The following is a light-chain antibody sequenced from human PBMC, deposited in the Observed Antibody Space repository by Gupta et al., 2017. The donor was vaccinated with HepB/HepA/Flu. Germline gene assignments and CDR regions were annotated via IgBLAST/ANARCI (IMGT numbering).Light chain of an antibody. J-gene: IGKJ3*01. CDR1: QDITNY. Sequence: DIQMTQSPSSLSASIGDRVTITCQASQDITNYLSWYQQKPGKAPKLLIYDASNLETEVPPRFSGSGSGTDFTFTISSLQPEDIATYYCQQYNHLPFTFGPGTKVDF. CDR2: DAS. CDR3: QQYNHLPFT. V-gene: IGKV1-33*01.